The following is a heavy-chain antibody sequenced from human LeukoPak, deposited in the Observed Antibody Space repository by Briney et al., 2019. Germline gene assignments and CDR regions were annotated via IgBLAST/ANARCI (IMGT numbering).Heavy chain of an antibody. D-gene: IGHD3-3*02. CDR1: GFTFSSYS. V-gene: IGHV3-48*04. J-gene: IGHJ3*02. CDR2: ISSSSSTI. CDR3: ARDRTDSIEGAFDI. Sequence: PGGSLRLSCAASGFTFSSYSMNWVRQAPGKGLEWVSYISSSSSTIYYADSVKGRFTISRDNAKNSLYLQMNSLRAEDTAVYYCARDRTDSIEGAFDIWGQGTMVTVSS.